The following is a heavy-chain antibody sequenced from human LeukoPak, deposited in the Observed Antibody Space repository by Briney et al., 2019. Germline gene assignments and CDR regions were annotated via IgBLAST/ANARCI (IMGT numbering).Heavy chain of an antibody. CDR3: ARDPVLPWFGGTHNWIDP. V-gene: IGHV1-3*01. CDR2: INAGNGNT. J-gene: IGHJ5*02. D-gene: IGHD3-10*01. CDR1: GYTFTSYA. Sequence: ASVKVSCKASGYTFTSYAMHWVRQAPGQRLEWMGWINAGNGNTKYSQKFQGRVTITRDTSASTAYMELSSLRSEDTAVYYCARDPVLPWFGGTHNWIDPWGQGTLVTVSS.